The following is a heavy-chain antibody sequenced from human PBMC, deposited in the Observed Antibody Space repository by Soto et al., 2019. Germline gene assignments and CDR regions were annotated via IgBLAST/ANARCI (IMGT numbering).Heavy chain of an antibody. CDR3: AREAEYSSSSNDY. Sequence: QVQLVQSGAEVKKPGASVQVSCKASGYTFTSYAMHWVRQAPGQRREWMGWLNAGNGNTKYSQKYHGRVTITRDTSANTAYMGLSSLRSEDTAVYYCAREAEYSSSSNDYWGQGTLVTVSS. CDR2: LNAGNGNT. D-gene: IGHD6-6*01. CDR1: GYTFTSYA. V-gene: IGHV1-3*01. J-gene: IGHJ4*02.